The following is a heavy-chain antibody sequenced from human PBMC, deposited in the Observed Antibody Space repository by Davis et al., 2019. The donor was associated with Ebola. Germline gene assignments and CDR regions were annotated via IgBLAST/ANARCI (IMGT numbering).Heavy chain of an antibody. J-gene: IGHJ6*02. Sequence: SETLSLTCTVSGASINNYYWAWIRQPPGKGLEWIGYIYYSGSTNYNPSLKSRATISLDRSKNQFSLKLNSVTAADTAVYYCAREIFLYGMGVWGQGTTVIVSS. CDR3: AREIFLYGMGV. CDR2: IYYSGST. CDR1: GASINNYY. D-gene: IGHD3-3*01. V-gene: IGHV4-59*01.